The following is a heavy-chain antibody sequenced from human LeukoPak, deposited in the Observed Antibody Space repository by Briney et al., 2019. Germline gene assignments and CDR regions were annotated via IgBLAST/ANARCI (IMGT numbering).Heavy chain of an antibody. D-gene: IGHD6-13*01. CDR1: GGSISSGGYY. J-gene: IGHJ2*01. CDR3: ATDGYSGSWYRGWYFDL. V-gene: IGHV4-31*03. Sequence: SQTLSLTCTVSGGSISSGGYYWSWIRQHPGKGLEWIGYIYYSGSTYYNPSLKSRVTISVDTSKNQFSLKLSSVTAADTAVYYCATDGYSGSWYRGWYFDLWGRGTLVTVSS. CDR2: IYYSGST.